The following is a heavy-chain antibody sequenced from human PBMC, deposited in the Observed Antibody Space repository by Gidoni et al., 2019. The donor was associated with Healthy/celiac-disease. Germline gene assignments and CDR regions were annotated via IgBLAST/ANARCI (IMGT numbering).Heavy chain of an antibody. V-gene: IGHV3-30-3*01. Sequence: QVQLVESGGGVVQPGRSLRLSCAASGFTFSSYAMHWVRQAPGKGLEWVAVISYDGSNKYYADSVKGRFTISRDNSKNTLYLQMNSLRAEDTAVYYCARDLFAGSRHAQYYYDSSGYWPTLVYWGQGTLVTVSS. CDR1: GFTFSSYA. CDR2: ISYDGSNK. CDR3: ARDLFAGSRHAQYYYDSSGYWPTLVY. J-gene: IGHJ4*02. D-gene: IGHD3-22*01.